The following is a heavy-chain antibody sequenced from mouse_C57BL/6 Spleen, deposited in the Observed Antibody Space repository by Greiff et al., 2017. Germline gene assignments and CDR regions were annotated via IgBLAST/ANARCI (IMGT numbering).Heavy chain of an antibody. CDR1: GYTFTSYW. CDR2: IYPGRGST. D-gene: IGHD1-1*01. V-gene: IGHV1-55*01. Sequence: QVQLQQPGAELVKPGASVKMSCKASGYTFTSYWITWVKQRPGQGLEWIGDIYPGRGSTNYNEKFKSKATLTVDTSSSTAYMQLSSLTSEDSAVYYCARCDYYGSSYFFDYWGQGTTLTVSS. J-gene: IGHJ2*01. CDR3: ARCDYYGSSYFFDY.